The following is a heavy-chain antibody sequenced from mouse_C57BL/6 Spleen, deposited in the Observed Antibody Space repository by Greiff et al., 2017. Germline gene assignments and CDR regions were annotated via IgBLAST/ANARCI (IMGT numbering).Heavy chain of an antibody. Sequence: EVHLVESGGDLVKPGGSLKLSCAASGFTFSSYGMSWVRQTPDKRLEWVATISSGGSYTYYPDSVKGRFTISRDNAKNTLYLQMSILKSEDTAMYYCARHNDPYAMDYWGQGTSGTVSS. V-gene: IGHV5-6*01. D-gene: IGHD2-3*01. CDR1: GFTFSSYG. CDR3: ARHNDPYAMDY. J-gene: IGHJ4*01. CDR2: ISSGGSYT.